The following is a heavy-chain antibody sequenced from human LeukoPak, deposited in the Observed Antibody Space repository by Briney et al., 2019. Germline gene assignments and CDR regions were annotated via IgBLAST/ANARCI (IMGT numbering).Heavy chain of an antibody. CDR1: GFTFNTYT. Sequence: GGSLRLSCAASGFTFNTYTMNWVRQAPGKGLEWVSYISGSSGIIDYADSVKGRFTISRDNAKNSLYLQMNSLRAEDTAVYYCARDYLGGATTFDYWGQGTLVTVSS. CDR3: ARDYLGGATTFDY. V-gene: IGHV3-21*05. D-gene: IGHD1-26*01. CDR2: ISGSSGII. J-gene: IGHJ4*02.